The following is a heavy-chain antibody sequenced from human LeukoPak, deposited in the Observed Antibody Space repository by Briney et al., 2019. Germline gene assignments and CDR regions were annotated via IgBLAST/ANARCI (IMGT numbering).Heavy chain of an antibody. CDR1: GGSFGGYS. D-gene: IGHD6-19*01. CDR3: ARGGVRQWLVNYFQH. CDR2: INHSGST. V-gene: IGHV4-34*01. J-gene: IGHJ1*01. Sequence: SETLSLTSAVYGGSFGGYSGSWIRQPPGKGRGWFGEINHSGSTNYNPSLKSRLTISVDTSKNQFSLKLTSVTAADTAVYYCARGGVRQWLVNYFQHWGQGTLVTVSS.